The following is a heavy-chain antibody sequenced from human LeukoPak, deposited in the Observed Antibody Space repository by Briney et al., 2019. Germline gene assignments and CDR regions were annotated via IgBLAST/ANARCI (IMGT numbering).Heavy chain of an antibody. D-gene: IGHD2-2*01. Sequence: PSETLSLTCTVSGGSISSYYWSWIRQPPGKGLEWIGYIYYSGSTNYNPSLKSRVTISVDTSKNQFSLKLSSVTAADTAVYSCARGDVVVPAAGFDYWGQGTLVTVSS. CDR3: ARGDVVVPAAGFDY. V-gene: IGHV4-59*01. CDR1: GGSISSYY. CDR2: IYYSGST. J-gene: IGHJ4*02.